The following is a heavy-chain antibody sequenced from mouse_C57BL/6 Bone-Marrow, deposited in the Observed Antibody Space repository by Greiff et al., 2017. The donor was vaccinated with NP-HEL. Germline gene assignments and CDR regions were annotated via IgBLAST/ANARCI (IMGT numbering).Heavy chain of an antibody. Sequence: VQLQQSGAELARPGASVKMSCKASGYTFPSYTMHWVKPRPGQGLEWIGYINPSSGYTKYNQKFKDKATLTADKSSSTAYMQLSSLTSEDSAVYYCARRRGISFAYWGQGTLVTVSA. CDR3: ARRRGISFAY. J-gene: IGHJ3*01. CDR1: GYTFPSYT. V-gene: IGHV1-4*01. CDR2: INPSSGYT.